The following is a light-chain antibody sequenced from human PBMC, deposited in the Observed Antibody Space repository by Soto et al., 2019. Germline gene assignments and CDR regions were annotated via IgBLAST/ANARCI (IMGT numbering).Light chain of an antibody. CDR1: TSNIGSNG. V-gene: IGLV1-44*01. CDR3: AAWDARLNGYV. CDR2: SSN. Sequence: QSVLTQPPSASGTPGQRVTISCSGSTSNIGSNGVNWYRQLPGTAPKLLIYSSNERPSGVPDRFSGSKSGTSASLAISGLQSEDEADYYCAAWDARLNGYVFGTGTKVTVL. J-gene: IGLJ1*01.